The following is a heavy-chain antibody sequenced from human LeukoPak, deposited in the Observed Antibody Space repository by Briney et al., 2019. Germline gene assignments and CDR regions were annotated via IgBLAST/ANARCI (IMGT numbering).Heavy chain of an antibody. CDR2: INHSGST. V-gene: IGHV4-34*01. CDR1: GGSFSGYY. CDR3: ARGSYKRGRRGGMGNYYYGMDV. J-gene: IGHJ6*02. Sequence: SETLSLTCAVYGGSFSGYYWSWIRQPPGKGLEWIGEINHSGSTNYNPSLKSRVTISVDTSKNQFSLKLSSVTAADTAGYYCARGSYKRGRRGGMGNYYYGMDVWGQGTTVTVSS. D-gene: IGHD1-20*01.